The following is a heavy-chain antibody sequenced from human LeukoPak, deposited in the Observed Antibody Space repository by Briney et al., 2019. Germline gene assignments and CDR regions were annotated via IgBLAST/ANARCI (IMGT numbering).Heavy chain of an antibody. CDR1: GYTFTSYD. J-gene: IGHJ4*01. D-gene: IGHD3-10*01. CDR3: AGGGKYGDYQ. CDR2: MNPNSGNT. Sequence: ASVKVSCKASGYTFTSYDINWVRQATGQGLEWMGWMNPNSGNTGYAQKFQGRVTMTRNTSISTAYMELSSLRSVDMAVSYFAGGGKYGDYQGGEGSPVT. V-gene: IGHV1-8*01.